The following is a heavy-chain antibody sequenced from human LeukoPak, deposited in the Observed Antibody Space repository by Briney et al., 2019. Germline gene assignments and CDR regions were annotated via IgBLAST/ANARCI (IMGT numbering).Heavy chain of an antibody. CDR1: GGSISSSSYY. CDR3: ASINYDFWSGYPY. J-gene: IGHJ4*02. D-gene: IGHD3-3*01. Sequence: SETLSLTCTVSGGSISSSSYYWGWIRQPPGKGLEWIGSIYYSGSTYYNPSLKSRVTISVDTSKTQFSLKLSSVTAADTAVYYCASINYDFWSGYPYWGQGTLVTVSS. V-gene: IGHV4-39*01. CDR2: IYYSGST.